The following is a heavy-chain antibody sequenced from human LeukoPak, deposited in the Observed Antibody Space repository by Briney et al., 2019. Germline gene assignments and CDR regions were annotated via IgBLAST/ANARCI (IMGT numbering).Heavy chain of an antibody. CDR1: GGTFSSYA. CDR2: IIPILGIA. J-gene: IGHJ6*02. V-gene: IGHV1-69*04. D-gene: IGHD3-10*01. Sequence: SVKVSCKASGGTFSSYAISWVRQAPGQGLEWMGRIIPILGIANYAQKYQGRVTITADKSTSTAYMELSSLRSEDTAVYYCARAYGSGSYSQNYYYYGMDVWGQGTTVTVSS. CDR3: ARAYGSGSYSQNYYYYGMDV.